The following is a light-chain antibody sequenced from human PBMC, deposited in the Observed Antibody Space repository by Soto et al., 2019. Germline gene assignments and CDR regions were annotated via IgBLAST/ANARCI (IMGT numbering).Light chain of an antibody. CDR1: SSDVGAYNY. CDR3: CSYAGTSVLI. J-gene: IGLJ2*01. V-gene: IGLV2-11*01. Sequence: QSALTQPRSVSGSPGQSVTISCTGTSSDVGAYNYVSWYQHHPGRAPKLMICDVTKRPSGVPDRFSGSKSGNTASLSISGLQAEDEADYYCCSYAGTSVLIFGGGTQLTV. CDR2: DVT.